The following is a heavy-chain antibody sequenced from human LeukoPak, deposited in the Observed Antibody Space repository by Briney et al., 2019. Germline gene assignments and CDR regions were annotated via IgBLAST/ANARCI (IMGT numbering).Heavy chain of an antibody. V-gene: IGHV4-39*01. CDR1: GVSILDSTYY. D-gene: IGHD3-22*01. Sequence: SETLSLTCTVSGVSILDSTYYWAWIRQPPGKGLEWIATIFYTGNTHYNPSLKSRVTMSVDTVKNQFSLNLNSVTAADTAVYYCARQSSGYYYGWFDPWGQGTLVTVSS. J-gene: IGHJ5*02. CDR3: ARQSSGYYYGWFDP. CDR2: IFYTGNT.